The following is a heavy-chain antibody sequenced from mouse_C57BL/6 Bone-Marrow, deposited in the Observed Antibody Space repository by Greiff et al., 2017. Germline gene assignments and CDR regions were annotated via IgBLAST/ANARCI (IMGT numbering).Heavy chain of an antibody. CDR2: IDPSDSYT. V-gene: IGHV1-69*01. CDR3: ARSWFAY. CDR1: GYTFTSYW. Sequence: VQLQQPGAELVMPGASVKLSCKASGYTFTSYWMHWVKQRPGQGLEWIGEIDPSDSYTNYNQKFKGKSTLTVDKSSSTAYMQLSSLTSEGSAVYYCARSWFAYWGQGTLVTVSA. J-gene: IGHJ3*01.